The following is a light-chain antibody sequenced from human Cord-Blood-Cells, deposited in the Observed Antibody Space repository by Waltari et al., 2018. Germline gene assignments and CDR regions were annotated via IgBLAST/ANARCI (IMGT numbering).Light chain of an antibody. CDR3: QQSYSTPYT. V-gene: IGKV1-39*01. CDR1: QSISSY. Sequence: DIQMTPSPSSLSASVGDRVTITCRASQSISSYLNWYQQKPGKAPKLLIYAASSLQSWVPSRFSGSGSGTDFTLTISSLQPEDFATYYCQQSYSTPYTFGQGTKLEIK. J-gene: IGKJ2*01. CDR2: AAS.